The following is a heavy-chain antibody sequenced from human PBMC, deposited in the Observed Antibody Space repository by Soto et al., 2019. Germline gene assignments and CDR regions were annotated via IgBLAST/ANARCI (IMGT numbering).Heavy chain of an antibody. V-gene: IGHV3-64D*08. CDR3: VTLYYYDSSGYYYGTRFDP. CDR1: GFTFSSYA. CDR2: ISSNGGST. J-gene: IGHJ5*02. D-gene: IGHD3-22*01. Sequence: PGGSLRLSCSASGFTFSSYAMHWVRQAPGKGLEYVSAISSNGGSTYYADSVKGRFTISRDNSKNTLYLQMSSLRAEDTAVYYCVTLYYYDSSGYYYGTRFDPWGQGTLVTVSS.